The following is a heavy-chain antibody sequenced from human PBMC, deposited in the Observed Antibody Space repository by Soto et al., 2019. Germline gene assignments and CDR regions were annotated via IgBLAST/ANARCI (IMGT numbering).Heavy chain of an antibody. CDR1: GFTFDDYA. Sequence: EVQLVESGGGLIQPGRSLRLSCAASGFTFDDYAMNWVRKAPGKGLEWVSGISWNSGDIGYADSVKGRFTISRDNAKNSLYLQMNSLRAEDTALYYCAKDIRNYRFWSGYYLDSWGQGTLVTVSS. D-gene: IGHD3-3*01. CDR3: AKDIRNYRFWSGYYLDS. CDR2: ISWNSGDI. V-gene: IGHV3-9*01. J-gene: IGHJ4*02.